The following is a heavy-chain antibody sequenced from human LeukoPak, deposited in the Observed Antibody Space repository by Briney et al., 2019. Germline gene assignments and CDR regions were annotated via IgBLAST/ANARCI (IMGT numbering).Heavy chain of an antibody. CDR1: GGSISSGGYY. V-gene: IGHV4-31*03. Sequence: SETLSLTCTVSGGSISSGGYYWSWIRQHPGKGLEWIGYIYYSGSTYYNPSLKSRVIISVDTSKNQFSLKLSSVTAADTAVYYCARDSSGWFDPWGQGTLVTVSS. D-gene: IGHD3-10*01. J-gene: IGHJ5*02. CDR2: IYYSGST. CDR3: ARDSSGWFDP.